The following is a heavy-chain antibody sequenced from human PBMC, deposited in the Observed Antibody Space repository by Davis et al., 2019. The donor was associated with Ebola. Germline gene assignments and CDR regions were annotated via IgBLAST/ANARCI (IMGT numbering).Heavy chain of an antibody. CDR1: GFTVSSNY. J-gene: IGHJ4*02. D-gene: IGHD3-10*01. V-gene: IGHV3-53*01. Sequence: GESLKISCAASGFTVSSNYMSWVRQAPGKGLEWVSVIYSGGSTYYADSVKGRFTISRDNAKNSLYLQMNSLRAEDTAVYYCARYRFSGSYWDYWGQGTLVTVSS. CDR2: IYSGGST. CDR3: ARYRFSGSYWDY.